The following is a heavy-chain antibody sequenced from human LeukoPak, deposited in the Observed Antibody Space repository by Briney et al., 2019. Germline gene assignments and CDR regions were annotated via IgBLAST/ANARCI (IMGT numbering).Heavy chain of an antibody. CDR2: IYYSGGT. J-gene: IGHJ4*02. CDR3: ARVVGDGYSEY. Sequence: SETLSLTCTVSGGSISSYYWSWIRQPPGKGLEWIGYIYYSGGTNYNPSLKSRVTISIDTSKNQFSLRLTSVTAADTAVYYCARVVGDGYSEYWGQGTLVTVSS. D-gene: IGHD5-24*01. V-gene: IGHV4-59*01. CDR1: GGSISSYY.